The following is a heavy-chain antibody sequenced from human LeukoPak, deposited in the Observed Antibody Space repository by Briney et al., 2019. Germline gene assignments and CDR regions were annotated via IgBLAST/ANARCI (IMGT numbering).Heavy chain of an antibody. D-gene: IGHD4-17*01. Sequence: GSLRLSCAASGFTLSSYGMHWVRQAPGKGLEWVAVIWYDGSNKYYADSVKGRFTISRDNSKNTLYLQMNSLRAEDTAVYYCARDVGYDGDYAYFQHWGQGTLVTVSS. CDR2: IWYDGSNK. CDR3: ARDVGYDGDYAYFQH. J-gene: IGHJ1*01. V-gene: IGHV3-33*01. CDR1: GFTLSSYG.